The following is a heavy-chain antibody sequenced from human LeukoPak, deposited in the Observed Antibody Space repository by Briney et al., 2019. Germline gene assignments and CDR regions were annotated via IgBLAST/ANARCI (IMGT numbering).Heavy chain of an antibody. J-gene: IGHJ4*02. CDR3: ATHQDYGDYEADY. V-gene: IGHV1-18*01. Sequence: GASVKVSCKASGGTFSNYAVNWVRQAPGQGLEWMGWISAYNGNTNYAQKLQGRVTMTTDTSTSTAYMELRSLRSDDTAVYYCATHQDYGDYEADYWGQGTLVTVSS. CDR2: ISAYNGNT. D-gene: IGHD4-17*01. CDR1: GGTFSNYA.